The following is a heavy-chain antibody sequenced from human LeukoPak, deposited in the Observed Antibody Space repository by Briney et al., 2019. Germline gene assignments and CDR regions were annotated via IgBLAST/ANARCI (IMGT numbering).Heavy chain of an antibody. CDR2: ISWNSGSI. Sequence: GRSLRLSCAASGFTFDDYAMHWVRQAPGKGLEWVSGISWNSGSIGYADSVKGRFTISRDNAKNSLYLQINSLRAEDTALYYCAKPRRGYCSSTSCYRHYYYYGMDVWGQGTTVTVSS. J-gene: IGHJ6*02. V-gene: IGHV3-9*01. CDR1: GFTFDDYA. CDR3: AKPRRGYCSSTSCYRHYYYYGMDV. D-gene: IGHD2-2*02.